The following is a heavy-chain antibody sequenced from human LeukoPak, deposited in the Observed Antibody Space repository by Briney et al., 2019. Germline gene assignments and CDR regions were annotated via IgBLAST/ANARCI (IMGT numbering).Heavy chain of an antibody. J-gene: IGHJ2*01. Sequence: SETLSLTCTVSGGSISSYYWSWIRQPPGKGLEWIGYIYYSGSTNYNPSLKSRVTISVDTSKNQFSLKLSSVTAADTAVYYCARGRGYSISYWYFDLWGRGTLVTVSS. V-gene: IGHV4-59*01. D-gene: IGHD3-22*01. CDR3: ARGRGYSISYWYFDL. CDR2: IYYSGST. CDR1: GGSISSYY.